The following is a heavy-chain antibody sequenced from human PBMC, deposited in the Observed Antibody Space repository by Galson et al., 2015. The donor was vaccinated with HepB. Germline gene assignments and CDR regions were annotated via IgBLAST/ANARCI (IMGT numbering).Heavy chain of an antibody. Sequence: SVKVSCKASGYTFTSYGISWVRQAPGQGLEWMGWISAYNGNTNYAQKLQGRVTMTTDTSTSTAYMELRSLRSDDAAVYYCAREQALRPTGGEFEFDYWGQGTLVTVSS. CDR2: ISAYNGNT. V-gene: IGHV1-18*01. J-gene: IGHJ4*02. CDR1: GYTFTSYG. CDR3: AREQALRPTGGEFEFDY. D-gene: IGHD4-17*01.